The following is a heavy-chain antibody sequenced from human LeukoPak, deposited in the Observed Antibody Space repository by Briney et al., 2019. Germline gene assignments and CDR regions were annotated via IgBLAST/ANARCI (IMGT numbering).Heavy chain of an antibody. Sequence: PGGSLRLSCAASGFTFSRYAMTWVRQAPGKGLEWVSYINTDSSDIHYADSVKGRLTISRDNARNTLYLQLSSLRAEDSGVYYCARDTFQPGLIDSWGQGTLVTVSS. D-gene: IGHD2-2*01. CDR1: GFTFSRYA. V-gene: IGHV3-21*05. J-gene: IGHJ4*02. CDR2: INTDSSDI. CDR3: ARDTFQPGLIDS.